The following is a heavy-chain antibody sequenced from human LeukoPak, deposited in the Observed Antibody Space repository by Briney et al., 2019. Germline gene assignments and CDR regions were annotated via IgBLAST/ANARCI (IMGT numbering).Heavy chain of an antibody. V-gene: IGHV4-61*02. CDR1: GGSISSGSYY. Sequence: SETLSLTCTVSGGSISSGSYYWSWIRQPAGKGLEWIGRIYTSGSTNYNPSLKSRVTISVDTSKNQFSLKLSSVTTADTAVYYCARRRRGDYGRGYFDYWGQGTLVTVSS. CDR2: IYTSGST. D-gene: IGHD4-17*01. J-gene: IGHJ4*02. CDR3: ARRRRGDYGRGYFDY.